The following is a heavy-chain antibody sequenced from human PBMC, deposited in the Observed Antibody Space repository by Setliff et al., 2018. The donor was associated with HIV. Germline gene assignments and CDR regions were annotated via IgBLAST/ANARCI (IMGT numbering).Heavy chain of an antibody. J-gene: IGHJ4*02. CDR1: GFTFDDYT. CDR2: IRNKANSFTI. V-gene: IGHV3-72*01. Sequence: GGSLRLSCAASGFTFDDYTMHWVRQAPGKGLEWVGRIRNKANSFTIEYAASVRGRFTISKDESKNFLFLQMNSLKTEDTAVYYCARNQGNSFGQGFDYWGQGTLVTVSS. D-gene: IGHD5-18*01. CDR3: ARNQGNSFGQGFDY.